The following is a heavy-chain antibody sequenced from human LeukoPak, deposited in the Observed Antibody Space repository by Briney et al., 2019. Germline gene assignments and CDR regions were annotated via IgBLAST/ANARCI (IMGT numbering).Heavy chain of an antibody. CDR2: INPSGGST. Sequence: GASVKVSCKASGYTFTSYYMHWVRQAPGQGLEWMGIINPSGGSTSYAQKFQGRVTMTRDTSTSTVYMELSSLRSEDTAVYCCARDKEGFTGQPDAFDIWGQGTMVTVSS. CDR1: GYTFTSYY. J-gene: IGHJ3*02. CDR3: ARDKEGFTGQPDAFDI. D-gene: IGHD1-1*01. V-gene: IGHV1-46*01.